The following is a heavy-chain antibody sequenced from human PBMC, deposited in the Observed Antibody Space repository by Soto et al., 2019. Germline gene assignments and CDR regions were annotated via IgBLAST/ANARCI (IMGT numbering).Heavy chain of an antibody. CDR2: IWFDGSNK. Sequence: QVQLVESGGGVVQPGRSVRLSCAASGFIFSSYGMHWVRQAPGKGLEWVAVIWFDGSNKYYADSVKGRFTISRDNSKNTLYLQMNGLRAEDTAVYYCASPYCSSSSCYSTPAYYYYGMDVWGQGTKVTVSS. V-gene: IGHV3-33*01. CDR1: GFIFSSYG. D-gene: IGHD2-2*01. CDR3: ASPYCSSSSCYSTPAYYYYGMDV. J-gene: IGHJ6*02.